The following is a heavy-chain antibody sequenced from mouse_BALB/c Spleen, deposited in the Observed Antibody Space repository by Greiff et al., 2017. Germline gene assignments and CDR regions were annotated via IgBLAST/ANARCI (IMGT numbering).Heavy chain of an antibody. CDR3: EGNKDYAMDY. Sequence: QVQLQQSGAELVRPGTSVKISCKASGYTFTNYWLGWVKQRPGHGLEWIGDIYPGGGYTNYNEKFKGKATLTADTSSSTAYMQLSSLTSEDSAVYFCEGNKDYAMDYWGQGTSVTVSS. CDR1: GYTFTNYW. V-gene: IGHV1-63*02. CDR2: IYPGGGYT. J-gene: IGHJ4*01. D-gene: IGHD2-1*01.